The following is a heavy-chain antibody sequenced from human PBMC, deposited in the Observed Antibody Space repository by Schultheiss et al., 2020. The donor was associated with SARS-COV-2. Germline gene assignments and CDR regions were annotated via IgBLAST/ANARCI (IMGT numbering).Heavy chain of an antibody. V-gene: IGHV3-74*01. D-gene: IGHD6-13*01. CDR3: ARVLLGAEANDH. CDR2: INSDGSST. CDR1: GFSFSSYW. J-gene: IGHJ5*02. Sequence: GGSLRLSCAASGFSFSSYWMDWVRQAPGKGLECVSPINSDGSSTTYADSVKGRFTMSRDNAKNTLYLQMNSLRAEDTAVYYCARVLLGAEANDHWGQGTRVTVSS.